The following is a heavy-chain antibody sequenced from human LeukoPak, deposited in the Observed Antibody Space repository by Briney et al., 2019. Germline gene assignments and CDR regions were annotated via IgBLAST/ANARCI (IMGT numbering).Heavy chain of an antibody. Sequence: PGGSLRLSCAASGFTFSDYYMTWIRQAPGKGLEWVSYISDRGTSTYYADSVKGRFTISRDNSKNTLYLQMNSLRAEDTAVYYCAREYDSSTGTYDAFDIWGQGTMVTVSS. J-gene: IGHJ3*02. D-gene: IGHD3-22*01. CDR1: GFTFSDYY. CDR2: ISDRGTST. CDR3: AREYDSSTGTYDAFDI. V-gene: IGHV3-11*01.